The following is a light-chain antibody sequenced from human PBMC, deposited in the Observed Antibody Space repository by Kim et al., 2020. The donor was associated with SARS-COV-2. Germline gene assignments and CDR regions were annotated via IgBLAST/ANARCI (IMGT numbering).Light chain of an antibody. CDR1: QSVLYSSNNKNY. V-gene: IGKV4-1*01. CDR3: QQYYVTPLT. CDR2: WAS. J-gene: IGKJ4*01. Sequence: DIVMTQSPDSLAVSLGERATINCKSSQSVLYSSNNKNYLAWYQQKPGQPPKLVIYWASTRESGVPDRFSGSGSGTDFTLTISSLQAEDVAVYYCQQYYVTPLTFGGGTKVDIK.